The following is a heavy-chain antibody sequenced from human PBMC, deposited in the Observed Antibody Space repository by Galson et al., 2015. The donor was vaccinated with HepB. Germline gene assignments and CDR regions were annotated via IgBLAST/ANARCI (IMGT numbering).Heavy chain of an antibody. Sequence: SLRLSCAASGFTFSSYAMHWVRQAPGKGLEWVAVISYDGSNKYYADSVKGRFTISRDNSKNTLYLQMNSLRAEDTAVYYCARGVTEEQWLVYFDYWGQGTLVTVSS. J-gene: IGHJ4*02. D-gene: IGHD6-19*01. V-gene: IGHV3-30-3*01. CDR2: ISYDGSNK. CDR3: ARGVTEEQWLVYFDY. CDR1: GFTFSSYA.